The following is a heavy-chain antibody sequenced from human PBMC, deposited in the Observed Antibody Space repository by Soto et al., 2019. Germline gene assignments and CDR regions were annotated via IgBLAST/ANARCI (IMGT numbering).Heavy chain of an antibody. D-gene: IGHD5-18*01. J-gene: IGHJ4*02. CDR2: ISYDGSNK. Sequence: GGSLRLSCAASGVTFISYGIHWVRQAPGKGLEWVAVISYDGSNKYYADSVKGRFTISRDNSKNTLYLQMNSLRAEDTAVYYCAKDLQLWSYYFDYWGQGTLVTVSS. CDR3: AKDLQLWSYYFDY. V-gene: IGHV3-30*18. CDR1: GVTFISYG.